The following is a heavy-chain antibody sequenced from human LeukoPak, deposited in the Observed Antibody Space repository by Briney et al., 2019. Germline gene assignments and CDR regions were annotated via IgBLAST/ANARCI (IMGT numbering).Heavy chain of an antibody. J-gene: IGHJ2*01. CDR2: VSTGGAAT. CDR1: GITFSSFS. D-gene: IGHD6-19*01. Sequence: GGSLRLSCAASGITFSSFSMNWVRQAPGKGLEWVSTVSTGGAATYYADSVKGRFTISRDNSENTLYLQMNSLRAEDTAVYYCARTVAYDWYFDLWGRGTLVTVS. V-gene: IGHV3-23*01. CDR3: ARTVAYDWYFDL.